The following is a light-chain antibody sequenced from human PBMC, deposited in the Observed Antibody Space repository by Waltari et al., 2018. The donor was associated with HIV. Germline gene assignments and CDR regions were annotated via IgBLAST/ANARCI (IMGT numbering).Light chain of an antibody. CDR1: TLGDKY. J-gene: IGLJ2*01. V-gene: IGLV3-1*01. Sequence: SYELTQPPSVSVSPGQTASITCSGDTLGDKYVSWYQEKSGQSPVLVIYQDTKRPSGIPERFSGSNSGNTATLTISGTQAMDEADYYCQAWDSSTACVVFGGGTKLTVL. CDR3: QAWDSSTACVV. CDR2: QDT.